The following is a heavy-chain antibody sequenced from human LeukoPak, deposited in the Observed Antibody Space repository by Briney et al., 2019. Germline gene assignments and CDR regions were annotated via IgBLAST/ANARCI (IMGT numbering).Heavy chain of an antibody. J-gene: IGHJ3*02. CDR3: AHTTLGYCSSTSCHDAFDI. D-gene: IGHD2-2*01. V-gene: IGHV2-5*01. Sequence: SGPTLVNLTQTLTLTCTFSGFSLSTRGVGVGWIRQPPGKALEWLALIYWNDDKRYSPSLKSRLTITKDTSKNQVVLTMTNMDPVDTATYYCAHTTLGYCSSTSCHDAFDIWGQGTMVTVSS. CDR2: IYWNDDK. CDR1: GFSLSTRGVG.